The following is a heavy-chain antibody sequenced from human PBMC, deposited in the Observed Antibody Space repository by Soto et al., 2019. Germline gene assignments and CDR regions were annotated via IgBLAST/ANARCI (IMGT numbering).Heavy chain of an antibody. CDR3: ARDRGPRTVTSIDY. D-gene: IGHD4-17*01. V-gene: IGHV3-33*01. J-gene: IGHJ4*02. CDR2: IWYDGSNK. Sequence: QVLLAEFGGGVVQPGRSLRLSCEASGFTFSSYGIHWVRQAPGKGLEWVALIWYDGSNKYYADSVKGRFTISRDNSKNTLYLQMNRLRVEDTAVYYCARDRGPRTVTSIDYWGQGTLVTVSS. CDR1: GFTFSSYG.